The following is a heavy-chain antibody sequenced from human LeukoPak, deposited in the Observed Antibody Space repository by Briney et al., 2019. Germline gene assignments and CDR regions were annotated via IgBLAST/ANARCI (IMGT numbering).Heavy chain of an antibody. V-gene: IGHV3-23*01. CDR1: GFTFSSYG. D-gene: IGHD3-22*01. Sequence: GGSLRLSCAASGFTFSSYGMSWVRQAPGKGLEWVSAISGSGGSTYYADSVKGRFTISRDNSKNTLYLQMNSLRAEDTAVYYCAKSGDSSGYYYFASFDYWGQGTLVTVSS. CDR3: AKSGDSSGYYYFASFDY. J-gene: IGHJ4*02. CDR2: ISGSGGST.